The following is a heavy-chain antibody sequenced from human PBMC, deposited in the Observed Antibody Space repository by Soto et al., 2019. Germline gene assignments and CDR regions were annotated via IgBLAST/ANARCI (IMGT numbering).Heavy chain of an antibody. V-gene: IGHV4-61*01. Sequence: QVQLQESGPGLVKPSETLSLTCTVSGGSVSSGSYYWSWIRQPPGKGLEWIGYIHSSGSTSYNPSLKSRVTISVDTSKNQFSLKLSSVTAADTAVYYCARDGDGYNYWGQGTLVTVSS. CDR1: GGSVSSGSYY. CDR3: ARDGDGYNY. D-gene: IGHD5-12*01. J-gene: IGHJ4*02. CDR2: IHSSGST.